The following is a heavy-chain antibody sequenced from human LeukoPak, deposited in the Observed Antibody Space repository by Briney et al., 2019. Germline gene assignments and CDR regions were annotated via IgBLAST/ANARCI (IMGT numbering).Heavy chain of an antibody. CDR3: ARRHRGYSYGYGDY. CDR2: VYYSGST. V-gene: IGHV4-39*01. D-gene: IGHD5-18*01. J-gene: IGHJ4*02. Sequence: SETLSLTCTVSGGSISSSSYYWGWIRQPPGKGLEWIGSVYYSGSTYYNPSLKSRVTISVDTSKNQFSLKLSSVTAADTAVYYCARRHRGYSYGYGDYWGQGTLVTVSS. CDR1: GGSISSSSYY.